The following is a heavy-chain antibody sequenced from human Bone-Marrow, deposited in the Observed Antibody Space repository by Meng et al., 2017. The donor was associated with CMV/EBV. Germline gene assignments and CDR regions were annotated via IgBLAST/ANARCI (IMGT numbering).Heavy chain of an antibody. D-gene: IGHD4-23*01. CDR2: ISYDGSIK. J-gene: IGHJ4*02. CDR3: VKGWQQLGDS. V-gene: IGHV3-30-3*02. Sequence: GESLKISCAASGFTFTSHAMHWVRQAPGKGLEWVAVISYDGSIKYYADSVKGRFTISRDNSNNTLHLQMNSLRADDTAVYYCVKGWQQLGDSWGQGTLVTVSS. CDR1: GFTFTSHA.